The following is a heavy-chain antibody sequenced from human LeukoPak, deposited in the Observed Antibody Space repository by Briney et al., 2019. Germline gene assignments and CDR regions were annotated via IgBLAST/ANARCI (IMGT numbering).Heavy chain of an antibody. J-gene: IGHJ4*02. CDR3: ARGELLIDY. CDR1: GGSISSRSYY. Sequence: PSETLSLTCTVSGGSISSRSYYWGWIRQPPGKGLEWIGSIYYSGSTYYNPSLKSRVTISVDTSKNQFSLKLTSVTAADTAVYYCARGELLIDYWGQGTLVTVSS. D-gene: IGHD1-7*01. V-gene: IGHV4-39*07. CDR2: IYYSGST.